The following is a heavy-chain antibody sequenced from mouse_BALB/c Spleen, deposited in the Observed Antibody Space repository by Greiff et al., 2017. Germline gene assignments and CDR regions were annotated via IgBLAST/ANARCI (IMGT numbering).Heavy chain of an antibody. CDR3: ARRWGNYDYYAMDY. Sequence: EVKVVESGGGLVQPGGSRKLSCAASGFTFSSFGMHWVRQAPEKGLEWVAYISSGSSTIYYADTVKGRFTISRDNPKNTLFLQMTSLRSEDTAMYYCARRWGNYDYYAMDYWGQGTSVTVSS. V-gene: IGHV5-17*02. D-gene: IGHD2-1*01. CDR1: GFTFSSFG. CDR2: ISSGSSTI. J-gene: IGHJ4*01.